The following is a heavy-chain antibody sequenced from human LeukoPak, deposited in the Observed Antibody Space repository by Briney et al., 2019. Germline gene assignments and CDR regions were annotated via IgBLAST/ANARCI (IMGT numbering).Heavy chain of an antibody. Sequence: SETLSLTCTVSGGSISSGDYYWTWIRQHPGKGLEWIGYIYYSGSTYYNPSLKSRVTISVDTSKNQFSLKLSSVTAADTAVYYCARTGKDYYYYYMDVWGKGTTVTVSS. CDR3: ARTGKDYYYYYMDV. J-gene: IGHJ6*03. CDR2: IYYSGST. D-gene: IGHD7-27*01. CDR1: GGSISSGDYY. V-gene: IGHV4-30-4*08.